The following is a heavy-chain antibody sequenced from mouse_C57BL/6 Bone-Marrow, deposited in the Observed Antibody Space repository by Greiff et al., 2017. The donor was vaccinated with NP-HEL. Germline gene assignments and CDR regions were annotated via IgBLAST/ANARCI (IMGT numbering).Heavy chain of an antibody. Sequence: EVKVVESGGGLVKPGGSLKLSCAASGFTFSSYAMSWVRQTPEKRLEWVATISDGGSYTYYPDNVKGRFTISRDNAKNNLYLQMSHLKSEDKAMYYCAREFLPQAYWGQGTLVTVSA. CDR2: ISDGGSYT. CDR3: AREFLPQAY. D-gene: IGHD2-1*01. V-gene: IGHV5-4*01. J-gene: IGHJ3*01. CDR1: GFTFSSYA.